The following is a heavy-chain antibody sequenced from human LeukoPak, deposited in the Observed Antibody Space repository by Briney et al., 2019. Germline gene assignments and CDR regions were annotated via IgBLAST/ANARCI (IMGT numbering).Heavy chain of an antibody. CDR3: AREGIISTVVTPDAFDI. V-gene: IGHV1-69*01. D-gene: IGHD4-23*01. CDR2: IIPIFGTA. CDR1: GGTFISYA. J-gene: IGHJ3*02. Sequence: SXKASGGTFISYAISWVRQAPGQGLEWMGGIIPIFGTANYAQKFQGRVTITADESTSTAYMELSSLRSEDTAVYYCAREGIISTVVTPDAFDIWGQGTMVTVSS.